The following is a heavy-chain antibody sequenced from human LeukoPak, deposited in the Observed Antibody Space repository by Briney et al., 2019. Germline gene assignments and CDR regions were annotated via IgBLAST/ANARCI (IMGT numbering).Heavy chain of an antibody. CDR3: ARDGAVAGTLNIYYYYYYMDV. J-gene: IGHJ6*03. V-gene: IGHV3-33*01. CDR2: IWYDGSNK. D-gene: IGHD6-19*01. Sequence: PGGSLRLFCAASGFTFSSYGMHWVRQAPGKGLEWVAVIWYDGSNKYYADSVKGRFTISRDNCKNTLYLQMNSLRAEDTAVYYCARDGAVAGTLNIYYYYYYMDVWGKGTTVTVSS. CDR1: GFTFSSYG.